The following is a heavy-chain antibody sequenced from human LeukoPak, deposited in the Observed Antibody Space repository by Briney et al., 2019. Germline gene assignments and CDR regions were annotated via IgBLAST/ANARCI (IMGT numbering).Heavy chain of an antibody. CDR3: ARDFAAVGDYNYYYYYGMDV. V-gene: IGHV3-21*04. D-gene: IGHD4/OR15-4a*01. CDR2: NSSSSSYI. Sequence: PGGSLRLSCAASGFTFSSYSMNWVRQAPGKGLEWVSSNSSSSSYIYYADSVKGRFTISRDNAKNSLYLQMNSLRAEDTAVYYCARDFAAVGDYNYYYYYGMDVWGQGTTVTVSS. J-gene: IGHJ6*02. CDR1: GFTFSSYS.